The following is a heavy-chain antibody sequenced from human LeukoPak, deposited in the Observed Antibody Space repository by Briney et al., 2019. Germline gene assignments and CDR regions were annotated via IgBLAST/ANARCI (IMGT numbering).Heavy chain of an antibody. D-gene: IGHD4-17*01. J-gene: IGHJ3*02. CDR3: ARESTDAGAFDI. CDR2: IKQDGSEK. Sequence: GGSLRLSCAASGFTFSSYSMNWVCQAPGKGLEWVANIKQDGSEKYYVDSVKGRFTISRDNAKNSLYLQMNSLRAEDTAVYYCARESTDAGAFDIWGQGTMVTVSS. CDR1: GFTFSSYS. V-gene: IGHV3-7*01.